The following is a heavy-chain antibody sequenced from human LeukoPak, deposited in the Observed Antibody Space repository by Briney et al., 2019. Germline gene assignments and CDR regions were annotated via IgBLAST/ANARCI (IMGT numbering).Heavy chain of an antibody. CDR2: ISGSGGST. V-gene: IGHV3-23*01. CDR1: GFTLSSYA. D-gene: IGHD6-19*01. Sequence: GGSLRLSCAASGFTLSSYAMSWVRQAPGKGLEWVSAISGSGGSTYYADSVKGRFTISRDNSKNTLYLQMNSLRAEDTAVYYCAKDGSSGWYSDYWGQGTLVTVSS. CDR3: AKDGSSGWYSDY. J-gene: IGHJ4*02.